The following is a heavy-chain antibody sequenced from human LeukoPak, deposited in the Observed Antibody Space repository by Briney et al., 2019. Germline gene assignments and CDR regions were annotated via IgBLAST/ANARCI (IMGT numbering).Heavy chain of an antibody. J-gene: IGHJ4*02. D-gene: IGHD4-17*01. Sequence: GGSLRLSCAASGFTFSDYYMSWIRQAPGKGLEWASYISSSSSYTNYADSVKGRFTISRDNAKNSLYLQMNSLRAEDTAVYYCARDIIDYGDYGGVWYFDYWGQGTLVTVSS. CDR3: ARDIIDYGDYGGVWYFDY. CDR1: GFTFSDYY. CDR2: ISSSSSYT. V-gene: IGHV3-11*05.